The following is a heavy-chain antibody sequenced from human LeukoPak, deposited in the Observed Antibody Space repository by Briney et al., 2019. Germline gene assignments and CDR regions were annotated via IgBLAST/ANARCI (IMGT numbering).Heavy chain of an antibody. D-gene: IGHD3-16*02. J-gene: IGHJ4*02. CDR3: ARGRTPRSVWGGYRPRAFDY. CDR1: GGSFSGYY. CDR2: INHSGST. Sequence: SETLSLTCAVYGGSFSGYYWSWIRQPPGKGLEWIGEINHSGSTNYNPSLKSRVTISVDTSKNQFSLKLSSVTAADTAVYYCARGRTPRSVWGGYRPRAFDYWGQGTLVTVSS. V-gene: IGHV4-34*01.